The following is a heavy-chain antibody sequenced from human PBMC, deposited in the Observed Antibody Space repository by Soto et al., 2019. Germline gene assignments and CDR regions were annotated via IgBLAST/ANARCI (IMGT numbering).Heavy chain of an antibody. CDR1: GFTFSSYA. CDR2: ISGSGDST. J-gene: IGHJ4*02. D-gene: IGHD2-15*01. V-gene: IGHV3-23*01. Sequence: LRLSCAASGFTFSSYAMSWVRQAPGKGLEWVSAISGSGDSTYYADSVKGRFTISRDNSKNTLYLQMRSLRAEDTAVYYCAKDMRCSGGSCYSDFDYWGQGTLVTVSS. CDR3: AKDMRCSGGSCYSDFDY.